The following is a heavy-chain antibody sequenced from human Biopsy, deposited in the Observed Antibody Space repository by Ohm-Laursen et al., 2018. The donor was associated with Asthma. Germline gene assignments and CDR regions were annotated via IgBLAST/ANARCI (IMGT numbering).Heavy chain of an antibody. Sequence: GTLSLTCAVSGGSMTPTSHYWDWIRQAPGKGLEWIGYIFYGGKTSYNPSLKNRVTISRDTSKNQFSLRLTSVTAADTAVYFCARRITIFGVVQKDHGMDAWGQGTTVIVSS. CDR1: GGSMTPTSHY. CDR2: IFYGGKT. D-gene: IGHD3-3*01. V-gene: IGHV4-39*01. J-gene: IGHJ6*02. CDR3: ARRITIFGVVQKDHGMDA.